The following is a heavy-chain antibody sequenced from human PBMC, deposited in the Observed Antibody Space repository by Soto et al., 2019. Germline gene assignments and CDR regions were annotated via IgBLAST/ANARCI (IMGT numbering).Heavy chain of an antibody. J-gene: IGHJ4*02. CDR2: INPNSGGT. D-gene: IGHD6-19*01. CDR1: GYTFTGYY. CDR3: TSYKAVAGTLEFDY. V-gene: IGHV1-2*02. Sequence: ASVKVSCKASGYTFTGYYMHWVRQAPGQGLEWMGWINPNSGGTNYAQKFQGRVTMTRDTSISTAYMELSRLRSDDTAVYYCTSYKAVAGTLEFDYWGQGTLVTVSS.